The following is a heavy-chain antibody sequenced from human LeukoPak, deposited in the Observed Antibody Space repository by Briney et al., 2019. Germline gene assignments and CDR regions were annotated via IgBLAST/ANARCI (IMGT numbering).Heavy chain of an antibody. CDR2: VKKDASEK. V-gene: IGHV3-7*01. Sequence: HPGGSLRLSCAASGFTFSNNWMTWVRQAPGKGLEWVASVKKDASEKYYVDSVKGRFTISRDNAKDSLYLQMNSLRVEDTAVYYCARGPPYGSRSYYFDYWGQGTLVTVSS. CDR1: GFTFSNNW. J-gene: IGHJ4*02. D-gene: IGHD3-10*01. CDR3: ARGPPYGSRSYYFDY.